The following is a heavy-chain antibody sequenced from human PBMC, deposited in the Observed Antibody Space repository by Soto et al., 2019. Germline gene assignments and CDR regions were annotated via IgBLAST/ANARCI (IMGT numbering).Heavy chain of an antibody. CDR2: TNHSGST. CDR1: GGSFSGYY. Sequence: SETLSLTCAVYGGSFSGYYWYWIRQPPGKGLEWIGETNHSGSTNYNPSLKSRVTISVDTSKNQFSLKLSSVTAADTAVYHCARGGSTYYYGMDVWGQGTTVTVSS. J-gene: IGHJ6*02. CDR3: ARGGSTYYYGMDV. V-gene: IGHV4-34*01. D-gene: IGHD3-10*01.